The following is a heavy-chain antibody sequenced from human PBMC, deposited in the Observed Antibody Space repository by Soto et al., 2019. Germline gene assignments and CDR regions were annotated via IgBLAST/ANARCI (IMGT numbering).Heavy chain of an antibody. CDR3: AATAYTYGYPCDH. V-gene: IGHV5-10-1*01. CDR1: GYHFTCHL. CDR2: IDPSDSST. Sequence: GCLKTFFWGSGYHFTCHLHTWVPQVPGKGAEWVGRIDPSDSSTTYSPTFQGHVTISTDKSITTAHLQWTSLKVSDTVRDYWAATAYTYGYPCDHWGQGT. D-gene: IGHD5-18*01. J-gene: IGHJ4*02.